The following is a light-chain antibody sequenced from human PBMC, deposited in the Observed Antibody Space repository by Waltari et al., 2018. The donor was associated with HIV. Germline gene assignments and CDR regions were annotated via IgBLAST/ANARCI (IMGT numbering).Light chain of an antibody. CDR2: EVS. J-gene: IGLJ3*02. CDR1: SSDVGSYNL. Sequence: QSALTPPASVSGSPGQSITLSCTGTSSDVGSYNLFSWYQQIPGKAPKLIIYEVSKRPSGVSNRFSGSKSGNTASLTISGLQAEDEADYYCCSYAGSNTWVFGGGTKLTVL. CDR3: CSYAGSNTWV. V-gene: IGLV2-23*02.